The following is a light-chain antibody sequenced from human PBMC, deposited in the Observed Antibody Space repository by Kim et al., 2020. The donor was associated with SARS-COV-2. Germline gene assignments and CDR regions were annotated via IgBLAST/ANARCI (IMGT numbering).Light chain of an antibody. CDR3: QQYARSPWT. Sequence: SPGDRATLSCRARQSVTSDYLGWYQQKPGQTPRLLVYGASSRATGIPDRFSGSGSGTDFTLTISSLEPEDFAVYYCQQYARSPWTFGQGTKVDIK. V-gene: IGKV3-20*01. CDR2: GAS. J-gene: IGKJ1*01. CDR1: QSVTSDY.